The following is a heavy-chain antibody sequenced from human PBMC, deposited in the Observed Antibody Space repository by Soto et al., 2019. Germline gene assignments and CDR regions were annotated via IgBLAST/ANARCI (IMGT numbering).Heavy chain of an antibody. Sequence: GGSLRLSCAASGFTVSSNYMSWVRQAPGKGLEWVSVIYSGGSTYYADSVKGRFTISRDNSKNTLYLQMNSLRAEDTAVYYCARGRYCGGDCYPGIDAFDIWGQGTMVTVSS. D-gene: IGHD2-21*02. J-gene: IGHJ3*02. CDR2: IYSGGST. CDR1: GFTVSSNY. V-gene: IGHV3-53*01. CDR3: ARGRYCGGDCYPGIDAFDI.